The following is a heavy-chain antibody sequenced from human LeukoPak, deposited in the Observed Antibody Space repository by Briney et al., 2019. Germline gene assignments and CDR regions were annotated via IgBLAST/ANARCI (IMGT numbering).Heavy chain of an antibody. CDR1: DGSFSGYS. Sequence: SETLSLTCGVYDGSFSGYSWSWIRQSPDKGLEWIGEINHSGSTNYNPSLQSRVTISIDTSKKQFSMMLSSVTAADTAVYYCAREGGYDQIDYWGQGTLVTVSS. CDR3: AREGGYDQIDY. J-gene: IGHJ4*02. V-gene: IGHV4-34*01. CDR2: INHSGST. D-gene: IGHD5-12*01.